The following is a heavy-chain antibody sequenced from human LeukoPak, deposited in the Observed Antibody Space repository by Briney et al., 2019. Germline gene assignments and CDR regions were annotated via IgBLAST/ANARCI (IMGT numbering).Heavy chain of an antibody. CDR1: GFTFSSYA. V-gene: IGHV3-23*01. CDR2: ISGSGGST. J-gene: IGHJ4*02. Sequence: PGGSLRLSCAASGFTFSSYAMSWVRQAPGKGLEWVSAISGSGGSTYYADSVKGRFTISRDNSKNTLYLQMNNLRPEDMAVYYCARDSRGFWSGYSYFDSWGQGTLVTVSS. D-gene: IGHD3-3*01. CDR3: ARDSRGFWSGYSYFDS.